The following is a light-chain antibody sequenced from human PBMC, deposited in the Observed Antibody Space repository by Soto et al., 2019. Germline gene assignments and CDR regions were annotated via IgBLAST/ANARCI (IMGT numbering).Light chain of an antibody. V-gene: IGKV3-11*01. J-gene: IGKJ4*01. CDR1: QSVSSY. CDR3: QQRSNWPLLT. Sequence: EIVLTQSPATLSLSPGERATLSCRASQSVSSYLAWYQQKPGQAPRLLIYDASNRATGITARFSGSGSGTDFNLNIMSLEPEDFAFYYCQQRSNWPLLTFGGGTKVEIK. CDR2: DAS.